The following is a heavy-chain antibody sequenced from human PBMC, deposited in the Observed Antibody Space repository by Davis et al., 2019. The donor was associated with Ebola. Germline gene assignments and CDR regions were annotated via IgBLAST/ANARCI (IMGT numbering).Heavy chain of an antibody. CDR2: INPNSGGT. CDR1: GYTFKNSA. V-gene: IGHV1-2*06. CDR3: ARGHTYGRWDDRFDP. D-gene: IGHD5-18*01. J-gene: IGHJ5*02. Sequence: ASVKVSCKASGYTFKNSAISWVRQAPGQGLEWMGRINPNSGGTNYAQKFQGRVTMTRDTSISTAYMELSRLRSDDTALYYCARGHTYGRWDDRFDPWGQGTLVTVSS.